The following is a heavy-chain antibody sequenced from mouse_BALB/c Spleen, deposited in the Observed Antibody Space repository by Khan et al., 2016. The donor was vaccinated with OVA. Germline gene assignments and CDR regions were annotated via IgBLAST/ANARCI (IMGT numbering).Heavy chain of an antibody. CDR3: SRPAYVGYYDY. CDR2: ISTYSGST. CDR1: GYTFTDYA. D-gene: IGHD2-3*01. V-gene: IGHV1S137*01. Sequence: QVQLQQSGPELVRPGVSVKISCKGSGYTFTDYAMYWVKQSHAKSLEWIGLISTYSGSTNYNQKFKGKVTMTVDKSSSAAYMELARLTSEDSSIYYCSRPAYVGYYDYWGQGTTLTVSS. J-gene: IGHJ2*01.